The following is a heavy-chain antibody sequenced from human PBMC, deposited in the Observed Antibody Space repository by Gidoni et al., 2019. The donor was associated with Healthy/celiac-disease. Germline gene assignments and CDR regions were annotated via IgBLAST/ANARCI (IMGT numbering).Heavy chain of an antibody. CDR2: IIPIIGTA. Sequence: QVQLVQSGAEVKKPGSSVKVSCKASGGTFSSYALSWVRQAPGQGLEWKGGIIPIIGTANYAQKFQGRVTITADESKSTAYMGLSRLRSEDTGVYYCARVAYSSGWYYYYGMDVWGQGTTVTVSS. D-gene: IGHD6-19*01. CDR1: GGTFSSYA. CDR3: ARVAYSSGWYYYYGMDV. V-gene: IGHV1-69*01. J-gene: IGHJ6*02.